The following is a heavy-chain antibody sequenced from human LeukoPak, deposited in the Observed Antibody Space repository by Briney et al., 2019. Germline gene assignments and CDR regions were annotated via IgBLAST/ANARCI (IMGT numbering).Heavy chain of an antibody. J-gene: IGHJ3*02. V-gene: IGHV1-2*02. CDR3: AAGRGYCGGGSCYGDDAFDI. CDR2: INPNSGGT. Sequence: ASVKVSCKASGYTFTGYYMHWVRQAPGQGLEWMGWINPNSGGTNYAQKFEGRVTMTRDTSISTAYMELSGLRSDDTAVYYCAAGRGYCGGGSCYGDDAFDIWGQGTVVTVSS. D-gene: IGHD2-15*01. CDR1: GYTFTGYY.